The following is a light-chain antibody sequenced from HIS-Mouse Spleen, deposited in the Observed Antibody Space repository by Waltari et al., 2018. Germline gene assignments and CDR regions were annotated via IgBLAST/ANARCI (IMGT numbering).Light chain of an antibody. J-gene: IGKJ2*01. CDR2: GAS. V-gene: IGKV3-15*01. CDR1: QSISSY. CDR3: QQYNNWPPYT. Sequence: ELVITQSPATLSVSPGERATLPCRASQSISSYLAWYQQKPGQAPRLLIYGASTRATGIPARFSGSGSGTEFTLTISSLQSEDFAVYYCQQYNNWPPYTFGQGTKLEIK.